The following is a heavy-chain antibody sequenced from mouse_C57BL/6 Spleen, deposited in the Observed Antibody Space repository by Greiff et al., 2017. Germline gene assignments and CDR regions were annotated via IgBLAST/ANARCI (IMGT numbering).Heavy chain of an antibody. Sequence: QVQLQQPGAELVKPGASVKLSCKASGYTFTSYWMHWVKQRPGRGLEWIGRIDPNSGGTKYNEKFKSKATLTVDKPSSTAYMQLSSLTSEDSAVYYSAKCYYSGSYAFAYWGEKALVSVSA. CDR1: GYTFTSYW. J-gene: IGHJ3*01. CDR2: IDPNSGGT. V-gene: IGHV1-72*01. CDR3: AKCYYSGSYAFAY. D-gene: IGHD1-1*01.